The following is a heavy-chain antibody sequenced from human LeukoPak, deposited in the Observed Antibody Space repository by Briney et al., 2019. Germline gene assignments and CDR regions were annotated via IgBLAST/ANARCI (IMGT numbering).Heavy chain of an antibody. V-gene: IGHV1-18*01. CDR3: ARGVGSTSCYDCLHNWFDP. CDR2: ISAYNGNT. CDR1: GYTFTSYG. D-gene: IGHD2-2*01. J-gene: IGHJ5*02. Sequence: ASVKVSCKASGYTFTSYGISWVRQAPGQGLEWMGWISAYNGNTNYAQRLQGRVTMTTDTSTSTAYMELRSLRSDDTAVYYCARGVGSTSCYDCLHNWFDPWGQGTLVTVSS.